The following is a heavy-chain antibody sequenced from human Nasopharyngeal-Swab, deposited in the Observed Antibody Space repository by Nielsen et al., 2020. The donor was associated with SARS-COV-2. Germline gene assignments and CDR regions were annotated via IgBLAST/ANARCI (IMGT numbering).Heavy chain of an antibody. J-gene: IGHJ3*02. CDR2: IRSKTYGGAP. Sequence: GGSLRLSCTTSGFTFSDYGMSWFRQAPGKGLEWVGFIRSKTYGGAPEYAASVKGRFTISRDGAESIAYLQMNSLETEDTGVYYCARSVGSYYGQGAFDIWGQGTMVTVSS. CDR3: ARSVGSYYGQGAFDI. D-gene: IGHD1-26*01. V-gene: IGHV3-49*01. CDR1: GFTFSDYG.